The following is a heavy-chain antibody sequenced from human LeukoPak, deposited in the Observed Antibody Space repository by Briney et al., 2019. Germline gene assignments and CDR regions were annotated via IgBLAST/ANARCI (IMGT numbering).Heavy chain of an antibody. D-gene: IGHD3-10*01. CDR3: ARSGYGSGSEELDY. J-gene: IGHJ4*02. CDR2: IYTSGST. V-gene: IGHV4-4*07. Sequence: PSETLSLTCTVSGGSISSYYWSWIRQPAGKGLEWIGRIYTSGSTNYNPSLKSRVTISVDTSKDQFSLKLSSVTAADTAVYYCARSGYGSGSEELDYWGQGTLVTVSS. CDR1: GGSISSYY.